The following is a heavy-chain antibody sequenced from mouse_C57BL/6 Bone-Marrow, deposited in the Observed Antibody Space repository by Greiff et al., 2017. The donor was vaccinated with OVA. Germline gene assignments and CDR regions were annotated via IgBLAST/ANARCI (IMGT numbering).Heavy chain of an antibody. J-gene: IGHJ1*03. CDR3: TTGGGYDGFWYFDV. CDR2: IDPENGDT. CDR1: GFNIKDDY. D-gene: IGHD2-2*01. V-gene: IGHV14-4*01. Sequence: DVQLQESGAELVRPGASVKLSCTASGFNIKDDYMHWVKQRPEQGLEWIGWIDPENGDTEYASKFQGKATITADTSSNTAYLQLSSLTSEDTAVYYCTTGGGYDGFWYFDVWGTGTTVTVSS.